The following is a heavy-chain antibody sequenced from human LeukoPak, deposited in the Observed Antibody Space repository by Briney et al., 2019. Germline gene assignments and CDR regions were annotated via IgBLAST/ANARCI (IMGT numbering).Heavy chain of an antibody. V-gene: IGHV3-43D*04. CDR1: GFTFDDYA. Sequence: PGGYLRLSCAASGFTFDDYAMHWVRQAPGKGLEWVSLISWDGGSTYYADSVKGRFTNSRDNSKNSLYLQMNSLRAEDTALYYCAKDMPSAAAGTDYYGMDVWGKGTTVTVSS. D-gene: IGHD6-13*01. CDR2: ISWDGGST. J-gene: IGHJ6*04. CDR3: AKDMPSAAAGTDYYGMDV.